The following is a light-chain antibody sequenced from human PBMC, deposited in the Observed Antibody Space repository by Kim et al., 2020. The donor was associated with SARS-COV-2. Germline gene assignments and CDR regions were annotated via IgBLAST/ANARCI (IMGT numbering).Light chain of an antibody. Sequence: GASVKLTCTLSSGHSTYAIAWHQQQPEKGPRYLMKLDSDGSNNKGDGIPDRFSGSSSGAEYYLTIASLQSEDEADYYCQTWATGVVFGGGTQLTVL. CDR3: QTWATGVV. V-gene: IGLV4-69*01. CDR2: LDSDGSN. CDR1: SGHSTYA. J-gene: IGLJ2*01.